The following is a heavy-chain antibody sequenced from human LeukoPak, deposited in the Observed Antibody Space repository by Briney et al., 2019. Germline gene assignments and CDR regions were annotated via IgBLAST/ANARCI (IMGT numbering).Heavy chain of an antibody. V-gene: IGHV4-39*07. CDR2: IYYSGST. CDR3: ARAAYGDSDFDY. J-gene: IGHJ4*02. CDR1: GGSISSTSYY. D-gene: IGHD4-17*01. Sequence: SETLSLTCTVSGGSISSTSYYWGWIRQPPGKGLEWIGSIYYSGSTNYNPSLKSRVTISVDTSKNQFSLKLSSVTAADTAVYYCARAAYGDSDFDYWGQGTLVTVSS.